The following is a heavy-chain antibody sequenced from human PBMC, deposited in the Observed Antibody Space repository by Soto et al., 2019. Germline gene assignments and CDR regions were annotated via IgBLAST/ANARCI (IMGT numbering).Heavy chain of an antibody. V-gene: IGHV3-74*01. J-gene: IGHJ4*02. CDR2: INADGSRT. D-gene: IGHD6-19*01. CDR1: GFSFSSHW. CDR3: ARVGLSVSSGWPFGY. Sequence: EVELVESGGGLVQPGGSLRLSCAASGFSFSSHWMHWVRQAPGKGLVWVSHINADGSRTGYADSVEGRFTISRDNAKNTLYLQMNSLRAEDTAVYYCARVGLSVSSGWPFGYWGQGTLVTVSS.